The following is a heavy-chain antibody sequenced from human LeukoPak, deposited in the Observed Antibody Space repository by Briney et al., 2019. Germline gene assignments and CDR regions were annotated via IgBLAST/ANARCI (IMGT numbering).Heavy chain of an antibody. D-gene: IGHD2-15*01. CDR3: ARLGCSGGSCYLSHYYYYMDV. Sequence: SETLSLTCSVSGGSIRSSSYYWGWIRQPPGKGLEWIGSIYYSGSTYYNPPLKSRVTISVDTSKNQFSLKLSSVTAADTAVYYCARLGCSGGSCYLSHYYYYMDVWGKGTTVTISS. CDR1: GGSIRSSSYY. CDR2: IYYSGST. V-gene: IGHV4-39*07. J-gene: IGHJ6*03.